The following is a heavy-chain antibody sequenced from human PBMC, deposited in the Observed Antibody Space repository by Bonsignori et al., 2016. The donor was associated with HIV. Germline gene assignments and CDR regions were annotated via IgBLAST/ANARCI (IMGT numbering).Heavy chain of an antibody. J-gene: IGHJ5*01. D-gene: IGHD3-10*01. CDR1: GGSVSSRTHY. CDR3: ARAVYQPMAGWFDP. CDR2: IYYTGSA. V-gene: IGHV4-39*07. Sequence: QLHLHESGPGLVRPSETLSLTCSVSGGSVSSRTHYWGWIRQPPGKWPQWIGSIYYTGSAYYNPSLKSRVTISVDTSQNQFSLKVTSMTAADTAVYYCARAVYQPMAGWFDPWGRGASWSPSPQ.